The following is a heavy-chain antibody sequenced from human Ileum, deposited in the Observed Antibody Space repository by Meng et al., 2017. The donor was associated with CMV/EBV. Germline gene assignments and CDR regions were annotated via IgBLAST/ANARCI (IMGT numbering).Heavy chain of an antibody. D-gene: IGHD2-2*01. CDR3: AKDVPAATYYYYGMDV. J-gene: IGHJ6*02. V-gene: IGHV1-69*05. CDR1: VCTFSSYA. Sequence: SSVNVSCKASVCTFSSYAISWVRQAPGQGLEWMGRIIPIFGTANYAQKFQGRVTITTDESTSTAYMELSSLRSEDTAVYYCAKDVPAATYYYYGMDVWGQGTTVTVSS. CDR2: IIPIFGTA.